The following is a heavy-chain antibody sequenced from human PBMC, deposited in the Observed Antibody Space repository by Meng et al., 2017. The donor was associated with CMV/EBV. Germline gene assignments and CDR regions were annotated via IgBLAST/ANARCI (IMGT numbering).Heavy chain of an antibody. V-gene: IGHV4-61*01. D-gene: IGHD2-15*01. CDR1: GASASSVRYY. CDR3: ARDVCSGGSCYSDRVRNWFDP. Sequence: SETLSLTCPVSGASASSVRYYWSWIRQPPGKGLEWIGYIYYSGSTNYNPSLKSRVTISVDTSKNQFSLKLSSVTAADTAVYYCARDVCSGGSCYSDRVRNWFDPWGQGTLVTVSS. J-gene: IGHJ5*02. CDR2: IYYSGST.